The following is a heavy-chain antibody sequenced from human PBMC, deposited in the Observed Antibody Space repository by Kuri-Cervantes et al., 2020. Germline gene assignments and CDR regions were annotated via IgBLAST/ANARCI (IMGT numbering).Heavy chain of an antibody. D-gene: IGHD4-17*01. CDR1: GGTFSSYA. CDR3: AGRGYGDYDRRNWYFDL. J-gene: IGHJ2*01. V-gene: IGHV1-69*13. CDR2: IIPIFGTA. Sequence: SVKVSCKASGGTFSSYAISWVRQAPGQGLEWMGGIIPIFGTANYAQKFQGRVTITADESTSTAYMELSSLRSEDTAVYYCAGRGYGDYDRRNWYFDLWGRGTLVTVSS.